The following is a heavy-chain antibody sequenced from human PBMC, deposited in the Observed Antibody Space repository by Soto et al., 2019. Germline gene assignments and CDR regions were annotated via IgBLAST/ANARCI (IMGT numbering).Heavy chain of an antibody. V-gene: IGHV4-59*01. CDR3: ARLLWFGELTYYYGMDV. D-gene: IGHD3-10*01. CDR1: GGSISNYY. Sequence: SETLSLTCTVSGGSISNYYWSWIRQPPGKGLEWISYIYYSGITNYNPSLKSRVTISVDTSKNRFSLKLSSVTAADTAVYYCARLLWFGELTYYYGMDVWGQGTTVTVSS. J-gene: IGHJ6*02. CDR2: IYYSGIT.